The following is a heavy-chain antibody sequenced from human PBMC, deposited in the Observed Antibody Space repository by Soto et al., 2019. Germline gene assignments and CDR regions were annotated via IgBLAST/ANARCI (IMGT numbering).Heavy chain of an antibody. CDR2: IFPLTVIP. CDR1: GGTFRNYP. CDR3: ARGPLVVLNYFES. Sequence: QVQLVQCGTEVKKPGSSVKVSCKASGGTFRNYPINWVRQAPGQGLEWMGSIFPLTVIPDYAQNFQARLTISADKSTSTAYMELSSLTSDDTAMYFCARGPLVVLNYFESWGQGTLVTVSS. J-gene: IGHJ4*02. V-gene: IGHV1-69*02.